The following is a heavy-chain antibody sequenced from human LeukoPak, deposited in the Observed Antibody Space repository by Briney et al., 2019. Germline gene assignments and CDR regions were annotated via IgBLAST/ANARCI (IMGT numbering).Heavy chain of an antibody. V-gene: IGHV1-46*01. J-gene: IGHJ6*02. CDR2: INPSGGST. CDR1: GNTFTSYY. CDR3: ARDCRRRQYQLLVYGMDV. Sequence: ASVKVSCKASGNTFTSYYMHWVRQAPGQGLEWMGIINPSGGSTSYAQKFQGRVTMTRDTSTSTVYMELSSLRSEDTAVYYCARDCRRRQYQLLVYGMDVWGQGTTVTVSS. D-gene: IGHD2-2*01.